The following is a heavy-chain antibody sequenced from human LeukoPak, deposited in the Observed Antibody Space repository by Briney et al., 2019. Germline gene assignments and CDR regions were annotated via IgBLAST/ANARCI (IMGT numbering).Heavy chain of an antibody. CDR1: GGSFSGYY. J-gene: IGHJ4*02. Sequence: SETLSLTCAVYGGSFSGYYWSWIRQPPGKGLEWIGEINHSGSTNYNPSLKSRVTISVDTSKNQFSLKLSSVTAADTAVYYCARTPLRYFDWLLYGALDYWGQGTLVTVSS. CDR2: INHSGST. D-gene: IGHD3-9*01. CDR3: ARTPLRYFDWLLYGALDY. V-gene: IGHV4-34*01.